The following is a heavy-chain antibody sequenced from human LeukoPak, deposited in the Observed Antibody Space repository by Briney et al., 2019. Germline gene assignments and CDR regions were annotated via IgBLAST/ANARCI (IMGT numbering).Heavy chain of an antibody. CDR1: GYTFTGYY. Sequence: ASVKVSCKASGYTFTGYYIHWVRQAPGQGLEWMGRINPNSGGTHYAQKFQGRVTMTRDTSISTAYMELSRLRSDDTAVYCCAREGDWQYYYDSSGPPTNFDYWGQGTLVTVSS. D-gene: IGHD3-22*01. CDR3: AREGDWQYYYDSSGPPTNFDY. J-gene: IGHJ4*02. CDR2: INPNSGGT. V-gene: IGHV1-2*06.